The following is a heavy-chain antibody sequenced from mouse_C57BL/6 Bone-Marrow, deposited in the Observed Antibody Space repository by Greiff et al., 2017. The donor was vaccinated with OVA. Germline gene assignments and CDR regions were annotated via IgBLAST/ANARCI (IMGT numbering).Heavy chain of an antibody. D-gene: IGHD1-1*01. CDR2: IYPGSGST. V-gene: IGHV1-55*01. J-gene: IGHJ2*01. CDR1: GYTFASYW. CDR3: AIQTEVAWDY. Sequence: QVQLQQPGAELVKPGASVKMSCKASGYTFASYWITWVKQRPGQGLEWIGDIYPGSGSTNYNEKFKSKATLTVDTSTSTAYMQLSSLTSEDSAVYYCAIQTEVAWDYWGQGTTLTVSS.